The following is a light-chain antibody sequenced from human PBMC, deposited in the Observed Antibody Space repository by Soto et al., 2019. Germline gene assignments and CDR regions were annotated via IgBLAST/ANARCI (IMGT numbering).Light chain of an antibody. CDR3: QQYNSLWT. CDR2: KAS. J-gene: IGKJ1*01. V-gene: IGKV1-5*03. CDR1: QSFSSW. Sequence: EIQMTQSPSTLSASVGDRVTIICRASQSFSSWLAWYQQKPGKAPKLLIYKASSLESGVPSRFSGSGSGTEFTLTISSLQPDDFATYYCQQYNSLWTFGQGTKVEIK.